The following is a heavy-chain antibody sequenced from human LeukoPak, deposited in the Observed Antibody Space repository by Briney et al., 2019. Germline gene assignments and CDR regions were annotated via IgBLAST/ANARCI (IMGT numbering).Heavy chain of an antibody. D-gene: IGHD3-9*01. CDR1: GFIFSSYW. Sequence: GGSLRLSCAASGFIFSSYWMSWVRQAPGKGLEWVANINQDGSEKYYVDSVKGRFTISRDNAKNSLYLQMNSLRAEDTAVYYCAKDMQSKLRYFDWLSPESNDYWGQGTLVTVSS. V-gene: IGHV3-7*01. J-gene: IGHJ4*02. CDR3: AKDMQSKLRYFDWLSPESNDY. CDR2: INQDGSEK.